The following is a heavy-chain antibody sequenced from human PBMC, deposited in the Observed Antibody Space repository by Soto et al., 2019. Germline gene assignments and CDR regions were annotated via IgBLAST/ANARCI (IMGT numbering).Heavy chain of an antibody. D-gene: IGHD6-13*01. CDR3: AKTIAGSYYYYGMDV. Sequence: PVGSLRLSCAASGFTFSSHAMSWVRQAPGKGLEWVSAISGSGGSTYYADSVKGRFTISRDNSKNTLYLQMNSLRAEDTAVYYCAKTIAGSYYYYGMDVWGQGTTVTVSS. CDR1: GFTFSSHA. CDR2: ISGSGGST. J-gene: IGHJ6*02. V-gene: IGHV3-23*01.